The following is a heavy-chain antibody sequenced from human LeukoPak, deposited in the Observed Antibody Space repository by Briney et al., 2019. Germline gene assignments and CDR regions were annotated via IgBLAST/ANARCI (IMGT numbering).Heavy chain of an antibody. D-gene: IGHD3-10*01. V-gene: IGHV4-38-2*02. CDR1: GYSISSGYY. Sequence: SETLSLTCTVSGYSISSGYYWGWIRQPPGKGLEWIGSIYHSGSTYYNPSLKSRVTISVDTSKNQFSLKLSSVTAADTAVYYCAREYYGSGSYEPNYYYYMDVWGKGTTVTISS. J-gene: IGHJ6*03. CDR2: IYHSGST. CDR3: AREYYGSGSYEPNYYYYMDV.